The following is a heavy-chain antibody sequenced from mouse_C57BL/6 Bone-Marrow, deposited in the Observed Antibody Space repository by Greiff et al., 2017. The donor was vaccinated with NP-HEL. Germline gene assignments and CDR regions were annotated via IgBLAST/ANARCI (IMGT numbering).Heavy chain of an antibody. CDR2: IDPNSGGT. V-gene: IGHV1-72*01. CDR1: GYTFTSYW. D-gene: IGHD1-1*01. CDR3: ARGNITTVVANAMDY. J-gene: IGHJ4*01. Sequence: QVQLQQPGAELVKPGASVKLSCKASGYTFTSYWRHWVKQRPGRGREGIGRIDPNSGGTKYNEKFKSKATLTVDKPSSTAYMQLSSLTSEDSAVYYCARGNITTVVANAMDYWGQGTSVTVSS.